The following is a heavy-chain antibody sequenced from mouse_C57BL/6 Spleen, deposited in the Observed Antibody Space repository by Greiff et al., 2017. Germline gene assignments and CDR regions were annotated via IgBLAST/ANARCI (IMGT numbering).Heavy chain of an antibody. CDR1: GYTFTDYE. J-gene: IGHJ4*01. D-gene: IGHD3-2*02. V-gene: IGHV1-15*01. CDR3: TDYSSGYDYAMDY. Sequence: VKLVESGAELVRPGASVTLSCKASGYTFTDYEMHWVKQTPVHGLEWIGAIDPETGGTAYNQKFKGKAILTADKSSSTAYMELRSLTSEDSAVYYCTDYSSGYDYAMDYWGQGTSVTVSS. CDR2: IDPETGGT.